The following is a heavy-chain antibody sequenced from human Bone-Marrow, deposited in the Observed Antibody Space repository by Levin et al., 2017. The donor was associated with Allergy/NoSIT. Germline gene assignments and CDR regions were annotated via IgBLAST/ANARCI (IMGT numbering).Heavy chain of an antibody. Sequence: PGGSLRLSCAASSFSFTDYVINWVRQSPAKGLEWVSAITGSAGKTYYADSVKGRFAISRERSKNTVFLDMSSLRSEDAAVYFCVPLLWIASSNFFDHWGQGILVTVSS. CDR2: ITGSAGKT. CDR3: VPLLWIASSNFFDH. CDR1: SFSFTDYV. J-gene: IGHJ4*02. V-gene: IGHV3-23*01. D-gene: IGHD3-10*01.